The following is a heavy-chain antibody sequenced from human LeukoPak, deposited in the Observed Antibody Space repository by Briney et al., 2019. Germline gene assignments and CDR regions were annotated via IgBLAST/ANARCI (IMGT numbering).Heavy chain of an antibody. J-gene: IGHJ4*02. CDR3: ARVYGYCSSTSCPYHSDY. CDR1: GYTFTSYY. Sequence: ASVKVSCKASGYTFTSYYMHWVRQAPGQGLEWMGIINPSGGSTSYAQKFQGRVTMTRDTSTSTVYMELSSLRSEDTAVYYCARVYGYCSSTSCPYHSDYWGQGTLVTVSS. D-gene: IGHD2-2*03. CDR2: INPSGGST. V-gene: IGHV1-46*01.